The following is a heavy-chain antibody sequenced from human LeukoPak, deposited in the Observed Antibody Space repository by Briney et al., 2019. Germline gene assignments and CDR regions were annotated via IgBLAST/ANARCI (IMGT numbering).Heavy chain of an antibody. CDR3: ASLRRGLRYYDY. D-gene: IGHD3-16*01. Sequence: ASETLSLTCAVYGGSFSGYYWSWIRQPPGKGLEWIGEINHSGSTNYNPSLKSRVTISVDTSKNQFSLKLSSVTAADTAVYYCASLRRGLRYYDYWGQGTLVTVSS. CDR1: GGSFSGYY. J-gene: IGHJ4*02. V-gene: IGHV4-34*01. CDR2: INHSGST.